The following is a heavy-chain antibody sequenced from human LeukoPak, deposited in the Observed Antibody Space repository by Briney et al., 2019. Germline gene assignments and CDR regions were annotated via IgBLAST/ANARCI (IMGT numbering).Heavy chain of an antibody. CDR2: IYYSGRT. D-gene: IGHD3-22*01. CDR3: ARDPKDFYDTSNYLYFDY. CDR1: GGSISTNY. V-gene: IGHV4-59*01. J-gene: IGHJ4*02. Sequence: IPSETLSLTCTVFGGSISTNYWSWIRQPPGKGLEWIGYIYYSGRTNYNPSLKSRVTISIDTSKNQFSLKLSSVTAADTAVYYCARDPKDFYDTSNYLYFDYWGRGTLVTVSS.